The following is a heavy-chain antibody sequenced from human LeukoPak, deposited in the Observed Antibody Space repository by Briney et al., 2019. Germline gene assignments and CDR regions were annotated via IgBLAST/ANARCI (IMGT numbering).Heavy chain of an antibody. J-gene: IGHJ4*02. V-gene: IGHV3-48*01. CDR2: ISSSSSTI. Sequence: GGSLRLSCTASGFTFGDYAMSWVRQAPGKGLEWVSYISSSSSTIYYADSVKGRFTISRDNAKNSLYLQMNSLRAEDTAVYYYARASVPLGATNYWGQGTLVTVSS. CDR1: GFTFGDYA. CDR3: ARASVPLGATNY. D-gene: IGHD1-26*01.